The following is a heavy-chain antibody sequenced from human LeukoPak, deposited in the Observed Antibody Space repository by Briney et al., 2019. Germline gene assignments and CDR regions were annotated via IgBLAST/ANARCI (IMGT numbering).Heavy chain of an antibody. CDR3: ARDGHGGNSLVIFDY. V-gene: IGHV4-39*07. CDR2: IYYSGST. CDR1: GGSISSSSYY. D-gene: IGHD4-23*01. J-gene: IGHJ4*02. Sequence: PSETLSLTCTVSGGSISSSSYYWGWIRQPPGKGLEWIGSIYYSGSTYYNPSLKSRVTISVDTSKNQFSLKLSSVTVADTAVYYCARDGHGGNSLVIFDYWGQGTLVTVSS.